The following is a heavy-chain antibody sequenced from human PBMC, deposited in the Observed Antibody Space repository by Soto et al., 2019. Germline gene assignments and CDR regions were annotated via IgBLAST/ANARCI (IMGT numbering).Heavy chain of an antibody. CDR3: ARDQWVDHRYSSGWTGGYNWFDP. CDR2: IIPILGIA. D-gene: IGHD6-19*01. V-gene: IGHV1-69*04. CDR1: GGTFSSYT. J-gene: IGHJ5*02. Sequence: SVKVSCKAAGGTFSSYTISWVRQAPGQGLEWMGRIIPILGIANYAQKFQGRVTITADKSTSTAYMELSSLRSEDTAVYYCARDQWVDHRYSSGWTGGYNWFDPWGQGTLVTVSS.